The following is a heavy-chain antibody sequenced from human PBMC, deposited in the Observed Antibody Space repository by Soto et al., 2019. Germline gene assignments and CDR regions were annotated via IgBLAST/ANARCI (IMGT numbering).Heavy chain of an antibody. CDR1: GFTFSSYA. Sequence: VQLVESGGGVVQPGRSLRLSCAASGFTFSSYAMHWVRQAPGKGLEWVAVISYDGSNKYYADSVKGRFTISRDNSKNTLYLQMNSLRAEDTAVYYCARTKSSSSWYVPFDYWGQGTLVTVSS. D-gene: IGHD6-13*01. CDR2: ISYDGSNK. V-gene: IGHV3-30-3*01. J-gene: IGHJ4*02. CDR3: ARTKSSSSWYVPFDY.